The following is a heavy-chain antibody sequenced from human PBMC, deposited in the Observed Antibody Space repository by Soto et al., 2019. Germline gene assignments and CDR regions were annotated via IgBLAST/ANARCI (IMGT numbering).Heavy chain of an antibody. Sequence: LRLSCAASGFTFSSFAMSWVRQAPGKGLDWVSAISGSGGSTYSADSVKGRFTISRDNSKNTLYLQMSSLRAEDTAVYYCARGFSAVTGSPTDFWGQGSGVTV. V-gene: IGHV3-23*01. D-gene: IGHD3-10*01. CDR3: ARGFSAVTGSPTDF. CDR2: ISGSGGST. CDR1: GFTFSSFA. J-gene: IGHJ4*02.